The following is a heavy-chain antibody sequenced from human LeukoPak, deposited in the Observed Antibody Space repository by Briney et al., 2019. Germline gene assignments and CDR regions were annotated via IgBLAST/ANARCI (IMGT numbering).Heavy chain of an antibody. CDR3: ARDLMGATVTADTANNEDY. Sequence: SETLSLTCTVSGGSISSGDYYWSWIRQPPGKGLEWIGYIYYSGSTYYNPSLKSRVTISVDTSKNQFSLKLSSVTAADTAVYYCARDLMGATVTADTANNEDYWGQGTLVTVSS. CDR2: IYYSGST. V-gene: IGHV4-30-4*01. D-gene: IGHD1-26*01. CDR1: GGSISSGDYY. J-gene: IGHJ4*02.